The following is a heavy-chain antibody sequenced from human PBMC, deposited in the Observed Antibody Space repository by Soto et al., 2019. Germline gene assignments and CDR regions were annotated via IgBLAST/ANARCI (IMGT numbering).Heavy chain of an antibody. Sequence: SETLSLTCTVSGGSISSSSYYWGWIRQPPGKGLEWIGSIYYSGSTYYNPSLKSRVTISVDTSKNQFSLKLSSVTAADTAVYYCASAKVLRYFGSTRWFWFDPWGQGTLVTVSS. J-gene: IGHJ5*02. D-gene: IGHD3-9*01. CDR2: IYYSGST. V-gene: IGHV4-39*01. CDR1: GGSISSSSYY. CDR3: ASAKVLRYFGSTRWFWFDP.